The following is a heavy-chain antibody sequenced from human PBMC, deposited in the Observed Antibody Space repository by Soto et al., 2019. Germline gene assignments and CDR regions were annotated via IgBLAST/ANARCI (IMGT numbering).Heavy chain of an antibody. CDR2: TSYDGSNK. CDR3: AKVGDYDDYLPPFDY. D-gene: IGHD4-17*01. J-gene: IGHJ4*02. CDR1: GFTLSSYG. Sequence: QVQLVESGGGVVQPGRSLRLSCAASGFTLSSYGMHWVRQAPGKGLEWVAVTSYDGSNKDYADSVKGRFTISRDNSKNTLYLQMNSLRAEDTAVYYCAKVGDYDDYLPPFDYWGQGTLVTVSS. V-gene: IGHV3-30*18.